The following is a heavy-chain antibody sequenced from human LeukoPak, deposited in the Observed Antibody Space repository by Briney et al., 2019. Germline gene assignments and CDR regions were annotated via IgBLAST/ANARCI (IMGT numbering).Heavy chain of an antibody. CDR1: GGSISSGSYY. CDR2: IYTSGST. Sequence: SETLSLTCTVSGGSISSGSYYWSWIRQPAGKGLEWIGRIYTSGSTNYNPSLKSRVTISVDTSKNQFSLKLSSVTAADTAVYYCAKDPARGYSYAYNYWGQGTLVTVSS. CDR3: AKDPARGYSYAYNY. D-gene: IGHD5-18*01. J-gene: IGHJ4*02. V-gene: IGHV4-61*02.